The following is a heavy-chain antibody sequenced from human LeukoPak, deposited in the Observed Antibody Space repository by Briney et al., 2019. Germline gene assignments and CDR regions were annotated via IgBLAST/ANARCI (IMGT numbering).Heavy chain of an antibody. V-gene: IGHV3-15*01. D-gene: IGHD2-15*01. CDR1: GFTHCNAW. J-gene: IGHJ4*02. CDR2: IKSKTDGGTT. CDR3: PTDRYTGICPEPILY. Sequence: TGGSQRPFCTASGFTHCNAWMSWARQAPGKGLEWVGRIKSKTDGGTTDYAAPVKGRFTISRDDSKNTLYLQMNSLKTEDTAVYYCPTDRYTGICPEPILYWRRRTLVTVSS.